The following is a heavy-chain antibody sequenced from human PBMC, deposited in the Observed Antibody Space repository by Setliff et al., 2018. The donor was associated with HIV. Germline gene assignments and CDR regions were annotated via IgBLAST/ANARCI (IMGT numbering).Heavy chain of an antibody. J-gene: IGHJ6*02. CDR3: TRAPLYSSGWFAVYYYYGMDV. CDR1: GFKFGDFA. CDR2: IKTKSYGETT. Sequence: SLRLSCTTSGFKFGDFALSWVRQTPGKGLEWVAFIKTKSYGETTEYAASVKGRFTVSRDDSKATAHLQMNSLKSDDTGVYYCTRAPLYSSGWFAVYYYYGMDVWGQGTTVTVSS. D-gene: IGHD6-13*01. V-gene: IGHV3-49*04.